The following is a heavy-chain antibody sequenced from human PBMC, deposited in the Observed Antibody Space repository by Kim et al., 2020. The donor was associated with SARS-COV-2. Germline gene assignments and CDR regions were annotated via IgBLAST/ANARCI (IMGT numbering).Heavy chain of an antibody. D-gene: IGHD2-2*01. CDR2: ISYDGSNK. V-gene: IGHV3-30*18. J-gene: IGHJ5*02. Sequence: GGSLRLSCAASGFTFSSYGMHWVRQAPGKGLEWVAVISYDGSNKYYADSVKGRFTISRDNSKNTLYLQMNSLRADDTAVYYCAKEIRGYCSSTSCPNWFDPWGQGTLVTVSS. CDR1: GFTFSSYG. CDR3: AKEIRGYCSSTSCPNWFDP.